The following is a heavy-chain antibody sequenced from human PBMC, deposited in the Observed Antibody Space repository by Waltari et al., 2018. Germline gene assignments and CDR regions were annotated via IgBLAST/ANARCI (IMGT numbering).Heavy chain of an antibody. CDR2: FYQSVNT. J-gene: IGHJ4*02. Sequence: QVQLQESGPGLVKPSETLSLKCDVTGYSISNGYFWAWMRQPPGKGLEWIGTFYQSVNTYYNTSLKSRVTISVDTSKNQFSLKLSSVTAADTAVYYCARAGGVGIVGATYYFDYWGRGTLVTVSS. CDR1: GYSISNGYF. D-gene: IGHD1-26*01. V-gene: IGHV4-38-2*01. CDR3: ARAGGVGIVGATYYFDY.